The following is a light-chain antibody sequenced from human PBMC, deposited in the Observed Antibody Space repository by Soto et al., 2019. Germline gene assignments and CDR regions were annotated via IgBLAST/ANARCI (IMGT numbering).Light chain of an antibody. CDR3: QQYGSLSWT. CDR2: GAS. J-gene: IGKJ1*01. V-gene: IGKV3-20*01. Sequence: EIVLTQSPGTLSFSPGERATLSCRASQSVSSSYLAWYQQKPGQAPRLLIYGASTRATGIPARFSGSGSGTDFTLTISRLEPEDFAVYYCQQYGSLSWTFGQGTKVDI. CDR1: QSVSSSY.